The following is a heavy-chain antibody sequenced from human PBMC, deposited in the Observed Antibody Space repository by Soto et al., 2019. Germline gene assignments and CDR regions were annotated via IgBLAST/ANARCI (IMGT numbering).Heavy chain of an antibody. CDR1: GSTFSSYG. CDR3: VKDGSSGWPYYYGLDV. Sequence: QVQLVGSGGGVVQPGRSLRLSCAASGSTFSSYGMHWVRQAPGKGLEWVAVISYDGSNKYYADSVKGRFTIARDNSKNTLYLQMSSLRAEDTAVFYCVKDGSSGWPYYYGLDVWGQGTSVTVSS. V-gene: IGHV3-30*18. J-gene: IGHJ6*02. D-gene: IGHD6-19*01. CDR2: ISYDGSNK.